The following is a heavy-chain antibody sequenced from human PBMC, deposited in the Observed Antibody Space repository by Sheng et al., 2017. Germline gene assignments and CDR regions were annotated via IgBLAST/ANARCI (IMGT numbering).Heavy chain of an antibody. J-gene: IGHJ4*02. V-gene: IGHV1-18*01. CDR1: GYTFTSYG. CDR2: ISAYNGNT. D-gene: IGHD6-6*01. CDR3: ARDLLRYSSSSRSPFDY. Sequence: QVQLVQSGAEVKKPGASVKVSCKASGYTFTSYGISWVRQAPGQGLEWMGWISAYNGNTNYAQKLQGRVTMTTDTSTSTAYMELRSLRSDDTAVYYCARDLLRYSSSSRSPFDYWGQGTLVTVSS.